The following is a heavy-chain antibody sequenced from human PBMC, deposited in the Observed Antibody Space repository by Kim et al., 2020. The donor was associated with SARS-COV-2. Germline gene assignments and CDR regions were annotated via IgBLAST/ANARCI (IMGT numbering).Heavy chain of an antibody. CDR2: IYYSGST. J-gene: IGHJ6*02. CDR3: AREQGATVTTVDVYGMDV. D-gene: IGHD4-17*01. CDR1: GGSISSGGYY. Sequence: SETLSLTCTVSGGSISSGGYYWSWIRQHPGKGLEWIGYIYYSGSTYYNPSLKSRVTISVDTSKNQFSLKLSSVTAADTAVYYCAREQGATVTTVDVYGMDVWGQGTTVTVSS. V-gene: IGHV4-31*03.